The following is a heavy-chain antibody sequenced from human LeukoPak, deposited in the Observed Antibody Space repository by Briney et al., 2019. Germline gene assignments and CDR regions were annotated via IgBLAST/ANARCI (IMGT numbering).Heavy chain of an antibody. Sequence: SETLSLTCTVSGASVSSGSYSWNWIRQPPGKGLEWIGYMFYRGSTYYNPSLKSRVTISVDTSKNQFSLKLSSVTAADTAVYYCARAPRDSSGWYPFDYWGQGTLVTVSS. V-gene: IGHV4-61*01. CDR3: ARAPRDSSGWYPFDY. CDR2: MFYRGST. J-gene: IGHJ4*02. CDR1: GASVSSGSYS. D-gene: IGHD6-19*01.